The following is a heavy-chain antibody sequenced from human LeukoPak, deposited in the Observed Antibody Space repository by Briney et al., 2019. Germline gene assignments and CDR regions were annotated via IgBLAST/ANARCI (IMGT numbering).Heavy chain of an antibody. Sequence: GRSLRLSCAASGFTFSSSGMPWCRQAPGKGLEWVAVISYDGSNRYYADSVKGRFTISSDNSNNTLYLQTNSLRAEATAVYYCAKDDHSPGSGSYKSYDYWGQGTLVTVSS. J-gene: IGHJ4*02. CDR3: AKDDHSPGSGSYKSYDY. V-gene: IGHV3-30*18. CDR2: ISYDGSNR. D-gene: IGHD3-10*01. CDR1: GFTFSSSG.